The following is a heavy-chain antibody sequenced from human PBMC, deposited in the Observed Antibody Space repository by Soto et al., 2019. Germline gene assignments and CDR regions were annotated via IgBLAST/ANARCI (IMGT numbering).Heavy chain of an antibody. Sequence: SETLSLTCAVYGGSFSGYYWSWFRQPPGKGLEWIGEINHSGSTNYNPSLKSRVTISVDTSKNQFSLKLSSVTAADTAVYYCASSMVRGYYYYMDVWGKGTTVT. CDR3: ASSMVRGYYYYMDV. D-gene: IGHD3-10*01. J-gene: IGHJ6*03. CDR1: GGSFSGYY. CDR2: INHSGST. V-gene: IGHV4-34*01.